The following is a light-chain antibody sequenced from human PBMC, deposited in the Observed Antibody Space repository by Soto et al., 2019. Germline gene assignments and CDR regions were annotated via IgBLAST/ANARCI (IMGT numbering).Light chain of an antibody. J-gene: IGLJ2*01. CDR2: GDN. CDR3: AAWDGSLNNVL. Sequence: QSVLTQPPSASGTPGQRVTISCSGSGSSIGTNTVNWYRQLPGTAPKLLIYGDNQRPSGVPDRFSGSTSCTSASLAISGLQSEDEADYYCAAWDGSLNNVLFGGGTKLTVL. CDR1: GSSIGTNT. V-gene: IGLV1-44*01.